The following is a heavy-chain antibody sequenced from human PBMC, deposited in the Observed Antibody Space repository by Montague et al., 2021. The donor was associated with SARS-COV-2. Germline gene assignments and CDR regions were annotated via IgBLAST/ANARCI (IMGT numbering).Heavy chain of an antibody. J-gene: IGHJ4*02. CDR3: VREGGSMTFDY. CDR2: MFNSGST. D-gene: IGHD1-26*01. Sequence: TLSLTCTVSGASISNPTYSWGWIRQPAGKELEWIGRMFNSGSTTYNPSLKSRVTISVDTSKNQFSLRLNSVTAADTAVYYCVREGGSMTFDYWGQGILVTVSS. V-gene: IGHV4-61*02. CDR1: GASISNPTYS.